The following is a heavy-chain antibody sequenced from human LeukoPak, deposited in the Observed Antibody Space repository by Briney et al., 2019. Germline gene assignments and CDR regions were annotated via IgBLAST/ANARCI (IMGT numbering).Heavy chain of an antibody. CDR1: GFTFSRFA. Sequence: GGSLRLSCAASGFTFSRFAMSWVRQAPGKGLEWVSGISGSDGSTYYADSVKGRYTISRDNSKNTLYVQMNSPGAEDTAVYYCAKDRFGAAAGYDAYDIWGQGTMVTVSS. V-gene: IGHV3-23*01. CDR2: ISGSDGST. D-gene: IGHD6-13*01. CDR3: AKDRFGAAAGYDAYDI. J-gene: IGHJ3*02.